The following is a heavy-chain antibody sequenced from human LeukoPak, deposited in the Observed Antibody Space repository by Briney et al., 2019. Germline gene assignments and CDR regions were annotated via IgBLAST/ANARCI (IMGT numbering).Heavy chain of an antibody. V-gene: IGHV3-11*01. CDR3: AIEHDLWHEEGNWFDP. CDR2: NRSGGSTI. CDR1: GFTFSDYY. Sequence: GGSLRLSCAPSGFTFSDYYISWIRQAPEKGLEWVSYNRSGGSTIYYADSVKGRFTISRDNANYSLYLQMNSLRAEDTAVYYCAIEHDLWHEEGNWFDPWGQGTLVTVSS. J-gene: IGHJ5*02. D-gene: IGHD3-3*01.